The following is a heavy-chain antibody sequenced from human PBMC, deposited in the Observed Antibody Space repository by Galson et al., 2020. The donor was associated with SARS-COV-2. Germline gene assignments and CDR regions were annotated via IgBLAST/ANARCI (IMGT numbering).Heavy chain of an antibody. D-gene: IGHD2-8*02. CDR3: LVKDYY. CDR2: LSSTGGTS. CDR1: GFAFSDYA. J-gene: IGHJ6*01. V-gene: IGHV3-64D*09. Sequence: GWSLRLSCSASGFAFSDYAMHWVRQAPGKGLQYVSALSSTGGTSFYADSVSGRFTMSRDNSKNTFYLQMTGLRVEDTAFYYCLVKDYY.